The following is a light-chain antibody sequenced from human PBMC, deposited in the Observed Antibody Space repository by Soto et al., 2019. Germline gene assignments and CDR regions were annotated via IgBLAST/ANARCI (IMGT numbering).Light chain of an antibody. CDR3: SSYTTTSTLVL. CDR2: EVT. Sequence: QSVLTQPASVSGSPGQSITISCTGTSSDVGGYNYVSWYQQHPGKAPKPMIYEVTNRPSGISDRFSGSKSGNTASLTISGLQAEDEAHYYCSSYTTTSTLVLFGGGTQLTVL. J-gene: IGLJ3*02. V-gene: IGLV2-14*01. CDR1: SSDVGGYNY.